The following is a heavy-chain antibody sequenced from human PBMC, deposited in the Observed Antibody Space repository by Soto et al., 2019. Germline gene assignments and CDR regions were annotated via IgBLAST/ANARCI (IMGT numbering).Heavy chain of an antibody. J-gene: IGHJ6*03. CDR3: VRQYGDYYYYMDV. D-gene: IGHD4-17*01. Sequence: PSETLSLTCTVSGGSISSGNYCWGWIRQPPGKGLEWVGSFYSSGSTYYNPSLKSRVTISVDTSRNHFSLKLSSVTAADTAVYYCVRQYGDYYYYMDVWGKGTTVTVSS. CDR1: GGSISSGNYC. V-gene: IGHV4-39*01. CDR2: FYSSGST.